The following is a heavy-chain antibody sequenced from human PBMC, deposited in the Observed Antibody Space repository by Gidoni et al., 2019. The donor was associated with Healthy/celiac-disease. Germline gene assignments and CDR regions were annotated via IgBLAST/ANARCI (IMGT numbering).Heavy chain of an antibody. CDR3: ANAPSSSGWTYYYYYGMDV. CDR1: GFSFISYA. V-gene: IGHV3-23*01. CDR2: ISGSGGST. Sequence: EVQLLESGGGLVQPGGSLRLSCAASGFSFISYAMSWVRQAPGKGLEWVSAISGSGGSTYYADSVKGRFTISRDNSKNTLYLQMNSLRAEDTAVYYCANAPSSSGWTYYYYYGMDVWGQGTTVTVSS. J-gene: IGHJ6*02. D-gene: IGHD6-19*01.